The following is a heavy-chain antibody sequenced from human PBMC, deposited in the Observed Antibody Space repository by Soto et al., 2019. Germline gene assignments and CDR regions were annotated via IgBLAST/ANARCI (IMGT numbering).Heavy chain of an antibody. CDR1: GFTFSSYS. CDR3: ARDIVVVVAASAPDAFDI. V-gene: IGHV3-48*01. J-gene: IGHJ3*02. D-gene: IGHD2-15*01. CDR2: ISSSSSTI. Sequence: GGSLRLSCAASGFTFSSYSMNWVRQAPGKGLEWVSYISSSSSTIYYADSVKGRFTISRDNAKNSLYLQMNSLRAEDTAVYYCARDIVVVVAASAPDAFDIWGQGTMVTVSS.